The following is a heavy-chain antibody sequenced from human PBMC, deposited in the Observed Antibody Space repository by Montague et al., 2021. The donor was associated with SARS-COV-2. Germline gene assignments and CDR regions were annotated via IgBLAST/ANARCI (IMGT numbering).Heavy chain of an antibody. CDR2: IHHGGST. Sequence: SETLSLTCAVHGGSFSTYSWNWIRKPPGKGLEWIGEIHHGGSTNYISSLKSRVTISADTSKTQFFLKLTSVAAADTAFYYCSRLGDAVVPSPIVGVGPYYSYYYMDVWGKGTPVTVSS. D-gene: IGHD3-22*01. CDR1: GGSFSTYS. V-gene: IGHV4-34*01. J-gene: IGHJ6*03. CDR3: SRLGDAVVPSPIVGVGPYYSYYYMDV.